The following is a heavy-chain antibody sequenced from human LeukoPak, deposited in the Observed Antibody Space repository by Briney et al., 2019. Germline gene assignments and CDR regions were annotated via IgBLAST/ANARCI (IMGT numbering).Heavy chain of an antibody. CDR3: ARGPSGTYCYTFVY. J-gene: IGHJ4*02. CDR1: GFTFSTSW. Sequence: VGSLRLSCAASGFTFSTSWMSWVRQAPGKGLDWVANINQDGSEKYYVESLKGRLTISRDNAKDSLYLQMTSLRAEDTAVYYCARGPSGTYCYTFVYWGQGTLVTVSS. CDR2: INQDGSEK. V-gene: IGHV3-7*01. D-gene: IGHD3-16*02.